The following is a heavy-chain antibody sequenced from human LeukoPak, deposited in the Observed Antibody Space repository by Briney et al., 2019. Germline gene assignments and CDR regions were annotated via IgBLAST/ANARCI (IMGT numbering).Heavy chain of an antibody. CDR1: GYTLTELS. V-gene: IGHV1-24*01. CDR2: FDPEDGET. CDR3: ATGGSSSSAFDY. J-gene: IGHJ4*02. Sequence: ASVKVSCKVSGYTLTELSMHWVRQAPGKGLEWMGGFDPEDGETIYAQKFQGRVTMTEDRSTDTAYMELSSLRSEDTAVYYCATGGSSSSAFDYWGQGTLVTVSS. D-gene: IGHD6-6*01.